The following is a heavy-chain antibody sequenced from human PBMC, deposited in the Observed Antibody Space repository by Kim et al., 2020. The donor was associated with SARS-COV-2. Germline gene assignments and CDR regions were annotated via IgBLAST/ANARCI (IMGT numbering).Heavy chain of an antibody. Sequence: SETLSLTCTVSGGSISSGGYYWSWIRQHPGKGLEWIGYIYYSGSTYYNPSLKSRVTISVDTSKNQFSLKLSSVTAADTAVYYCARAEPNQWELHPGAFDIWGQGTMVTVSS. J-gene: IGHJ3*02. D-gene: IGHD1-26*01. V-gene: IGHV4-31*03. CDR2: IYYSGST. CDR3: ARAEPNQWELHPGAFDI. CDR1: GGSISSGGYY.